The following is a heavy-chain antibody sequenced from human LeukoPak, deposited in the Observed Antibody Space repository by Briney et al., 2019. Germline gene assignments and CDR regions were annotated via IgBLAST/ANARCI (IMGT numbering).Heavy chain of an antibody. Sequence: PGGSLRLSCAASGFTFSSYGMHWVRQAPGKGLEWVAVIWYDGSNKYYADSVKGRFTISRDNSKNTLYLQMNSLRAEDTAVYYCARDLYYDFWSGPRSRFGFDPWGQGTLVTVSS. V-gene: IGHV3-33*01. J-gene: IGHJ5*02. CDR1: GFTFSSYG. D-gene: IGHD3-3*01. CDR2: IWYDGSNK. CDR3: ARDLYYDFWSGPRSRFGFDP.